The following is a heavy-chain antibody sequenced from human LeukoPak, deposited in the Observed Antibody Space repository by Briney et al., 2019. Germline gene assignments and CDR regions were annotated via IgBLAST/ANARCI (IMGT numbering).Heavy chain of an antibody. CDR1: GFTFSSYS. Sequence: QPGGSLRLSCAASGFTFSSYSMNWVRQAPGKGLEWGSYISGSSSTIYYADSVKGRFTISRDNGKNTLYLQMNSLRAEDTAVYYCARGSTYYDSSGQVPCDYWGQEPWSPSPQ. CDR3: ARGSTYYDSSGQVPCDY. D-gene: IGHD3-22*01. CDR2: ISGSSSTI. J-gene: IGHJ4*01. V-gene: IGHV3-48*01.